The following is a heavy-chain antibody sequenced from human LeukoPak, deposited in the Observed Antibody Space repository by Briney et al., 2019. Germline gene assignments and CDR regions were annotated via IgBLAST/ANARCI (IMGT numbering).Heavy chain of an antibody. D-gene: IGHD5-18*01. CDR2: IYYSGST. CDR1: GGSISSSSYY. Sequence: PSETLSLTCTVSGGSISSSSYYWGWIRQPPGKGLEWIGSIYYSGSTYYNPSLKSRVTISVDTSKNQFSLKLSSVTAADTAVYYCARDAPTAIIRGFDYWGQGTLVTVSS. J-gene: IGHJ4*02. V-gene: IGHV4-39*07. CDR3: ARDAPTAIIRGFDY.